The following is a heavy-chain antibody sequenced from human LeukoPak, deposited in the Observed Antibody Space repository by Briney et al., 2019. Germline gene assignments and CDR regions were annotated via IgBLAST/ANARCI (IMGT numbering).Heavy chain of an antibody. Sequence: SETLSLTCTVSGVSISSYYWSWIRQAAGKGLEWIGRINTSGNTNYNPSLKSRVSLSVDTSQNQFSLKLSSVTAADTAVYYCARIYCDGGGCYWFDPWGQGTLVTVSS. CDR2: INTSGNT. V-gene: IGHV4-4*07. J-gene: IGHJ5*02. D-gene: IGHD2-15*01. CDR3: ARIYCDGGGCYWFDP. CDR1: GVSISSYY.